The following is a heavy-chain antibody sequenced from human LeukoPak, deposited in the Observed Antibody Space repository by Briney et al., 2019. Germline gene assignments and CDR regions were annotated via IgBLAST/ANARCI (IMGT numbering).Heavy chain of an antibody. CDR1: GFTFSTYA. CDR3: AKEFR. J-gene: IGHJ4*02. Sequence: GGSLRLSCAASGFTFSTYAMTWVRQAPGKGLEWVSAISGSGDRTNYADSVKGRFTIARDNSKKTLYLHMNSPRAEDTAVYYCAKEFRWGQGTLVTVSS. V-gene: IGHV3-23*01. CDR2: ISGSGDRT.